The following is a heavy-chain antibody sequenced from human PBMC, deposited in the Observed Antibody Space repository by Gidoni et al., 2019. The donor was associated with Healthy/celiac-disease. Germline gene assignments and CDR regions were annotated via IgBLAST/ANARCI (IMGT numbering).Heavy chain of an antibody. CDR2: ISSSSSYI. CDR1: GFTFSSHS. V-gene: IGHV3-21*01. D-gene: IGHD5-12*01. CDR3: ARDGIGAKIWGNYYGMDV. Sequence: EVQLVESGGGLVKPGGSLRLSCAASGFTFSSHSMNWVRQAPGKGLAWVSSISSSSSYIYYADSVKGRFTISRDNAKNSLYLQMNSLRAEDTAVYYCARDGIGAKIWGNYYGMDVWGQGTTVTVSS. J-gene: IGHJ6*02.